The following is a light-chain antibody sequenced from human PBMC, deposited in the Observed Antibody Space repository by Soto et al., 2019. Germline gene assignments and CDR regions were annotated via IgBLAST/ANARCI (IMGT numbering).Light chain of an antibody. J-gene: IGKJ5*01. V-gene: IGKV3-15*01. CDR1: QSVSSY. Sequence: EIVLTQSPGTLSLSPGERATLSCGASQSVSSYLAWYQQKPGQSPRLLIYRASARATGVPDRFSGSGSGTEFTLTISSLQSEDFAVYYCQQYNNWPPITFGQGTRLEIK. CDR2: RAS. CDR3: QQYNNWPPIT.